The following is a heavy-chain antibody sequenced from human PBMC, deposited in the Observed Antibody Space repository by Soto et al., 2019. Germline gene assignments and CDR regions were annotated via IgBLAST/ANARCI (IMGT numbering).Heavy chain of an antibody. Sequence: GESLKISCKGSGDSFTTDWIGWVRQMPGKGLEWMGVIYPGDSRTRYSPPFQGRVTISADKSISTAYLQWNSLKASDTAVYYCATRRFSSPVSSPWGQGTLVTVSS. CDR1: GDSFTTDW. D-gene: IGHD2-8*01. J-gene: IGHJ5*02. CDR2: IYPGDSRT. V-gene: IGHV5-51*01. CDR3: ATRRFSSPVSSP.